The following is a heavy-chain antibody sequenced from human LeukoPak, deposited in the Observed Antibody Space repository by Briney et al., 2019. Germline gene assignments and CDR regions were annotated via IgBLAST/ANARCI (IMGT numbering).Heavy chain of an antibody. Sequence: GGSLRLSCAASGFTFSDFYFNWIRQTPGKGLEWVGRIRSKTDGGTTDYAAPVKGRFTISRDDSKNTLYLEMNSLKTEDTAVYYCTTDLGWELQPLDYWGQGTLVTVSS. CDR2: IRSKTDGGTT. CDR1: GFTFSDFY. V-gene: IGHV3-15*01. CDR3: TTDLGWELQPLDY. D-gene: IGHD1-26*01. J-gene: IGHJ4*02.